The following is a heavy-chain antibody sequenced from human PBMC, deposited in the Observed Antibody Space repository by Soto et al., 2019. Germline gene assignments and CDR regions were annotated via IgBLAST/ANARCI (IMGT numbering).Heavy chain of an antibody. V-gene: IGHV1-69*02. CDR2: IIPILGIA. D-gene: IGHD3-10*01. CDR1: GGTFSSYT. CDR3: ARAPRNRNYYMDV. Sequence: SVKVSCKASGGTFSSYTISWVRQAPGQGLEWMGRIIPILGIANYAQKFQGRVTITADKSTSTAYMELSSLRSEDTAVYYCARAPRNRNYYMDVWGKGTTVTVS. J-gene: IGHJ6*03.